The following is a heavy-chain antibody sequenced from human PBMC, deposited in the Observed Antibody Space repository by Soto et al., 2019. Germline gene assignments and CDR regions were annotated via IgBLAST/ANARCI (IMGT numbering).Heavy chain of an antibody. Sequence: QLQLQESGPGLVKPSETLSLTCAVSGASISSSMYYWGWIRQPPGKGLEWIGSIYYSGNTYYNPSLKSRVTISVDTSKNQFSLKLSSVTAADTAVYYCARHCRVGSGAGCYFDYWGQGTLVTVSS. D-gene: IGHD2-15*01. CDR1: GASISSSMYY. CDR3: ARHCRVGSGAGCYFDY. CDR2: IYYSGNT. V-gene: IGHV4-39*01. J-gene: IGHJ4*02.